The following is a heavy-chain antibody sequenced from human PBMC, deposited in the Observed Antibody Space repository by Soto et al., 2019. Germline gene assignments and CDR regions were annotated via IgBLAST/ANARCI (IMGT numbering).Heavy chain of an antibody. V-gene: IGHV2-5*02. D-gene: IGHD2-15*01. CDR3: AHLVVAGLTYYFDY. Sequence: VSGPTLVNPTQTLTLTGTFSGFSLSTSAVGVGWIRQPPGKALEWLAFIYWDDDKRYSPSLKSSLTITKDTSKNQVVLAMTNMDPVDTATYYCAHLVVAGLTYYFDYWGQGTLVTVSS. CDR1: GFSLSTSAVG. J-gene: IGHJ4*02. CDR2: IYWDDDK.